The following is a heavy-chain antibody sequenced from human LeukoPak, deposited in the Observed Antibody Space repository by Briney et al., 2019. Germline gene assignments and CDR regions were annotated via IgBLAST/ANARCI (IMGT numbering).Heavy chain of an antibody. CDR3: ASVPADESTGYGSGYYQH. CDR1: GGPISGYQ. D-gene: IGHD3-22*01. V-gene: IGHV4-59*01. Sequence: SETLSLTCSVSGGPISGYQWNWIRQPPGKGLEWIAYMYYRGTTNYRPSLRSRVTMSVDTSKNQFSLRLSSVTAADTAVYYCASVPADESTGYGSGYYQHWGQGPLVTVSS. CDR2: MYYRGTT. J-gene: IGHJ1*01.